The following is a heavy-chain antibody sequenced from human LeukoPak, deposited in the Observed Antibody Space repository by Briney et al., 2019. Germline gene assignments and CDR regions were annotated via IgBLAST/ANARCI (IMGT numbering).Heavy chain of an antibody. D-gene: IGHD6-19*01. CDR3: ARRPPLPGIAVAGLADY. CDR1: GGSFSGYY. V-gene: IGHV4-34*01. Sequence: SETLSLTCAVYGGSFSGYYWSWIRQPPGKGLEWIGEINHSGSTNYHPSLKSRVTISVDTSKNQFSLKLTPVTAADTAVYYCARRPPLPGIAVAGLADYWGQGTLVTVSS. CDR2: INHSGST. J-gene: IGHJ4*02.